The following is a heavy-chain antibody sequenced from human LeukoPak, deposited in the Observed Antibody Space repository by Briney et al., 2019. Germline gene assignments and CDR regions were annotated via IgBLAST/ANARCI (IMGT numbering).Heavy chain of an antibody. J-gene: IGHJ4*02. V-gene: IGHV2-70*04. D-gene: IGHD5-12*01. Sequence: SGPALVKPTQTLTLTCTFSGVSLATTGMRFNWIRQPPGKALEWLARIDWDGDEFYSTSLKTRLTISKDTSKNQVVLTVTNVDPVDTGTYYCARMRSDASGLFDYWGQGVLVTVSS. CDR3: ARMRSDASGLFDY. CDR1: GVSLATTGMR. CDR2: IDWDGDE.